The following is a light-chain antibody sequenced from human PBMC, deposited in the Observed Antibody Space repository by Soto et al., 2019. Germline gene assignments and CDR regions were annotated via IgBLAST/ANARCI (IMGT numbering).Light chain of an antibody. CDR3: QQYNSYPVT. V-gene: IGKV1-5*03. J-gene: IGKJ4*01. Sequence: DIQMTQSPSTLSASVGDRVTITCRASQRISRWLAWYQQKPGKAPNFLIYKASSLESGVPSRFSGSGSGTEFTLTISRLQPDDFATYYCQQYNSYPVTFGGGTKVEIK. CDR2: KAS. CDR1: QRISRW.